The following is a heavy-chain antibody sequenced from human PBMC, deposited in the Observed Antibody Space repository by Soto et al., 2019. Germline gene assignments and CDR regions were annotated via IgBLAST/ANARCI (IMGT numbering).Heavy chain of an antibody. CDR1: GFTFSYYS. V-gene: IGHV3-30-3*01. J-gene: IGHJ5*01. D-gene: IGHD2-8*01. CDR2: ISYDGSKK. Sequence: GGSLRLSCATSGFTFSYYSMHWVRQAPGKGLEWVAVISYDGSKKYYADSVKGRITINPDTSNNQLSLQLNSVTPDDTAVYYCARLIGNSWLDSWGQGTLVTVSS. CDR3: ARLIGNSWLDS.